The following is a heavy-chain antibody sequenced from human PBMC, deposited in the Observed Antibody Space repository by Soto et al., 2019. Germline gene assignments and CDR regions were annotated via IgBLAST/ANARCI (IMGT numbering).Heavy chain of an antibody. V-gene: IGHV1-2*04. J-gene: IGHJ4*02. Sequence: GASVKVSCKASGYTFTGYYMHWVRQAPGQGLEWMGWINPNSGGTNYAQKFQGWVTMTGDTSISTAYMELSRLRSDDTAVYYCARTLTVSNRYFDYWGQGTLVTVSS. CDR2: INPNSGGT. D-gene: IGHD4-17*01. CDR1: GYTFTGYY. CDR3: ARTLTVSNRYFDY.